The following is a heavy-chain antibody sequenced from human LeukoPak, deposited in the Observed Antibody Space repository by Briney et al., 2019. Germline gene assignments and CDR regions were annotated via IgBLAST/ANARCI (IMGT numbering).Heavy chain of an antibody. Sequence: GRSLRLSCAASGFTFSSYAMHWVRQAPGKGLEWVSGINWNGGSTGYADSVKGRFTISRDNAKNSPYLQMNSLRAEDTALYYCARDNSPYYYGSGSYKFDYWGQGTLVTVSS. CDR2: INWNGGST. V-gene: IGHV3-20*04. CDR3: ARDNSPYYYGSGSYKFDY. J-gene: IGHJ4*02. D-gene: IGHD3-10*01. CDR1: GFTFSSYA.